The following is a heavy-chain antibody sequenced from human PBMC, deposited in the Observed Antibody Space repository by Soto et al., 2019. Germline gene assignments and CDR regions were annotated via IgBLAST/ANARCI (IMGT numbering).Heavy chain of an antibody. CDR2: IRAYNGDT. CDR3: GRAGAAPYYNYGRDV. Sequence: ASVKVSCKTSGYTFTAYDIYWVRQAPGQGLEWMGWIRAYNGDTNYAQKFQTRVTMTTDKSTDTAYMDLRSLTSDDTAIYYCGRAGAAPYYNYGRDVGGQGTRVTVSS. CDR1: GYTFTAYD. D-gene: IGHD3-10*01. J-gene: IGHJ6*02. V-gene: IGHV1-18*01.